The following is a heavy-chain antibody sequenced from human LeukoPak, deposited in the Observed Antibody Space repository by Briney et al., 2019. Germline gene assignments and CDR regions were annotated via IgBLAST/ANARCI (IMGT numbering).Heavy chain of an antibody. J-gene: IGHJ5*02. D-gene: IGHD2-8*01. CDR2: VYYSGTT. CDR3: TGDERRCTYGHWFDP. CDR1: GGSISSYY. Sequence: PSETLSLTCTVSGGSISSYYWSWVRQAPGKGREWVGYVYYSGTTNYNPSLKSRVSLSLDTSKNQFSLKLSSVTAADTAVYYCTGDERRCTYGHWFDPWGQGTLVTVSS. V-gene: IGHV4-59*01.